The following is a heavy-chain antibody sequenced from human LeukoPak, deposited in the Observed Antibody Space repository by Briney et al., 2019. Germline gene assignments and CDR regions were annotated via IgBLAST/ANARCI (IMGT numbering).Heavy chain of an antibody. CDR3: ARALVVVVTAIDY. V-gene: IGHV3-21*01. Sequence: GSLLLSCAASGFTFSSYSMNWVRQAPGKGLEWVSSISSSSSYIYYADSVKGRFTISRDNAKNSLYLQMNSLRAEDTAVYYCARALVVVVTAIDYWGQGTLVTVSS. CDR1: GFTFSSYS. CDR2: ISSSSSYI. D-gene: IGHD2-21*02. J-gene: IGHJ4*02.